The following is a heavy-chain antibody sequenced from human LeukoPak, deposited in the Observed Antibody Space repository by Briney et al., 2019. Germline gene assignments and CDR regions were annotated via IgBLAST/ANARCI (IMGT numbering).Heavy chain of an antibody. D-gene: IGHD3-3*01. CDR1: KFTLSTYW. V-gene: IGHV3-7*01. CDR3: ARGVPYDSWSGPHYSDY. J-gene: IGHJ4*02. Sequence: GGSLRLSCAASKFTLSTYWLSWVRQAPGKGLEWVAHIKQDGSQEYYVDSVKGRFTISRDSAKNSLYLQMNSLRAEDTAVYYCARGVPYDSWSGPHYSDYWGQGTLVTVSS. CDR2: IKQDGSQE.